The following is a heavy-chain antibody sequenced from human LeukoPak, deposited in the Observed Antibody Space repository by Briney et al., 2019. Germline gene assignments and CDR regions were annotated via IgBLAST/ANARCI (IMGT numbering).Heavy chain of an antibody. CDR1: GFNFGDYA. J-gene: IGHJ6*02. Sequence: PGGSRRLSCTASGFNFGDYAMNWVRQAPGKGLEWVGFIESKHYGGTTEYAASMKGRFTISRDDSNSIAYLQMNSLKTEDTAVYYCARVAPATYPTLLMVVWGQGTAVTVSS. CDR2: IESKHYGGTT. D-gene: IGHD1-26*01. V-gene: IGHV3-49*04. CDR3: ARVAPATYPTLLMVV.